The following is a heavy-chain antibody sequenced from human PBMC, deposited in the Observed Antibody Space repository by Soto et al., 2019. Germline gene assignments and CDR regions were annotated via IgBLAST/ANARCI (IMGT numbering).Heavy chain of an antibody. J-gene: IGHJ4*02. D-gene: IGHD3-3*01. V-gene: IGHV3-7*01. CDR1: GFTFSSHL. CDR3: ASLYDFWSGYFDY. CDR2: IKEDGSEK. Sequence: GGSLRLSCAASGFTFSSHLMNWVRQAPGKGLEWVATIKEDGSEKYYVDSVRGRFTISRDNAKNSLNLQMNSLRAEDTAVYYCASLYDFWSGYFDYWGQGTLVTVSS.